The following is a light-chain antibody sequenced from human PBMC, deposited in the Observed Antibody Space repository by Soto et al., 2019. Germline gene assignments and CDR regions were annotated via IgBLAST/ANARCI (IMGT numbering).Light chain of an antibody. Sequence: EIVLTQSPATLSLSPGERATLSCRASQSVSSYLAWYQQKPGQAPRLLIYDASNRATGIPARFSGSGSGTDFILTISSLEPEDFAVYYCQQRSNWPPRFTFGPGTKVDIK. CDR3: QQRSNWPPRFT. CDR2: DAS. V-gene: IGKV3-11*01. J-gene: IGKJ3*01. CDR1: QSVSSY.